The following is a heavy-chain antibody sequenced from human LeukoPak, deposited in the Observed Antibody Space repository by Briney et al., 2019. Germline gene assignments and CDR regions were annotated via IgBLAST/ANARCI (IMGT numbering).Heavy chain of an antibody. V-gene: IGHV3-64*01. Sequence: GGSLRLSCAASGFTFSSYAMHWVRQAPGKGLEYVSAISSNGGSTYYANSVKGRFTISRDNSKNTLYLQMNSLRAEDTAVYYCAKNLRSSSWYSRGAYYYYYMDVWGKGTTVTISS. CDR2: ISSNGGST. CDR1: GFTFSSYA. CDR3: AKNLRSSSWYSRGAYYYYYMDV. J-gene: IGHJ6*03. D-gene: IGHD6-13*01.